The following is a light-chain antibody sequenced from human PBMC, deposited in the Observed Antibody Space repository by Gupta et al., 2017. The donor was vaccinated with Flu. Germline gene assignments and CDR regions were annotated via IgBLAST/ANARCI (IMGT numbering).Light chain of an antibody. V-gene: IGKV1D-16*01. Sequence: PSSGHAAVGATMSITSLVSQSIKTWLAWYQRRSGIPPNALMHGVSGLFMGVPSRFSGSGSGTDFARTINRLEPEDFATYACQQATHVPQSFGRGTRLEIK. CDR2: GVS. J-gene: IGKJ4*01. CDR1: QSIKTW. CDR3: QQATHVPQS.